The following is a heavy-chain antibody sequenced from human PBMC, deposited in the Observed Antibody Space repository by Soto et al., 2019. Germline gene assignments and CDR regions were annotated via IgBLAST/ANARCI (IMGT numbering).Heavy chain of an antibody. V-gene: IGHV3-48*01. J-gene: IGHJ4*02. Sequence: EVQLVESGGGLVQPGGSLRLSCAASGFTFSSYSMNWVRQAPGKGLEWVSYISSSSSTIYYADSVKGRFTISRDNAKNSTDLQMNSPGAEDTAVYYCARANYFWSPGGFDYWGQGTLVTVSS. CDR1: GFTFSSYS. CDR2: ISSSSSTI. CDR3: ARANYFWSPGGFDY. D-gene: IGHD3-16*01.